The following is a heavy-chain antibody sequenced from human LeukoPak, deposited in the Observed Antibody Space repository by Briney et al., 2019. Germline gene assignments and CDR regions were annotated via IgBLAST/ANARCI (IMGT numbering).Heavy chain of an antibody. J-gene: IGHJ4*02. CDR2: IYSGGST. CDR3: ARVTLHYYDSSGYYGLGYFDY. V-gene: IGHV3-66*01. CDR1: GFTFSSYA. Sequence: PGGSLRLSCAASGFTFSSYAMSWVRQAPGKGLEWVSVIYSGGSTYYADSVKGRFTISRDNSKNTLYLQMNSLRAEDTAVYYCARVTLHYYDSSGYYGLGYFDYWGQGTLVTVSS. D-gene: IGHD3-22*01.